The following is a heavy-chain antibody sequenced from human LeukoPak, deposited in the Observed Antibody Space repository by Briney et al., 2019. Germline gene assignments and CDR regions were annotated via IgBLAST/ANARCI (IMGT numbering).Heavy chain of an antibody. CDR3: AKDDSYGGNSNFDY. CDR2: ISWNGGSV. V-gene: IGHV3-9*01. Sequence: PGRSLRLSCAASGSTFDDYAMHWVRQAPGKGLEWVSGISWNGGSVDYADSVKGRFTISRDNAKNSLYLQMNSLRTEDTALYYCAKDDSYGGNSNFDYWGQGTLVTVS. CDR1: GSTFDDYA. J-gene: IGHJ4*02. D-gene: IGHD4-23*01.